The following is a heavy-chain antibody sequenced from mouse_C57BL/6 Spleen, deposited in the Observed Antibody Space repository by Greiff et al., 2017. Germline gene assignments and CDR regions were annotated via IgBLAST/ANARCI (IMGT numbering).Heavy chain of an antibody. CDR1: GYTFNDYN. V-gene: IGHV1-18*01. CDR2: INPNNGGS. CDR3: ARGDVGYRFAY. D-gene: IGHD2-3*01. J-gene: IGHJ3*01. Sequence: EVQLQQSGPELVKPGASVKIPCKASGYTFNDYNMDWVKQSHGKSLEWIGDINPNNGGSIYNQKFKGKAKLTVDKSSSTAYRELRSLTTEDTAVYYCARGDVGYRFAYWGQGTLVTVSA.